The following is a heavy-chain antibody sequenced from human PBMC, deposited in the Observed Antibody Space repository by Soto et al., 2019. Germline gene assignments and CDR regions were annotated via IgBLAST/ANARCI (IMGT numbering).Heavy chain of an antibody. CDR2: IDPSDSYT. CDR3: GRNVRRYLVATTWCDT. D-gene: IGHD5-12*01. V-gene: IGHV5-10-1*01. CDR1: GYSFTSYW. J-gene: IGHJ5*02. Sequence: GESLKISCKGSGYSFTSYWISWVRQMPGKVLQWMGRIDPSDSYTNYSPSFQGHVTISADKSISTAYLQWSSLKASDTAMYYCGRNVRRYLVATTWCDTWGQGTLVTVSS.